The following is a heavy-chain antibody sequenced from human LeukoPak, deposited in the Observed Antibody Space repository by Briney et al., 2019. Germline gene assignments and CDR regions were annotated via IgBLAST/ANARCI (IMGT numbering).Heavy chain of an antibody. CDR2: IRYDGSNK. D-gene: IGHD3-22*01. CDR3: AKDLPLYDSSGYYQYYFDY. CDR1: GFTFSSYG. V-gene: IGHV3-30*02. Sequence: GGSLRLSCAASGFTFSSYGMHWVRQAPGKGLEWVAFIRYDGSNKYYADSVKGRFTISRDNSKHTLYLQMNSLRAEDTAVYYCAKDLPLYDSSGYYQYYFDYWGQGTLVTVSS. J-gene: IGHJ4*02.